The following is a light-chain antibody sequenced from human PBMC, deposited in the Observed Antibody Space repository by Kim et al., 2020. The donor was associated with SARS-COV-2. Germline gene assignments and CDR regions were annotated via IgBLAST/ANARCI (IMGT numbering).Light chain of an antibody. CDR2: SDS. Sequence: SYELTQPPSVSVAPGKAARITCGGNNIGSKSVHWCQQKPGQAPVLVIYSDSDRPSGIPERFSGSNSANAATLTISRVEAGDEADYYCQVWDSDSDHWVFGAGTQLTVL. CDR3: QVWDSDSDHWV. CDR1: NIGSKS. V-gene: IGLV3-21*04. J-gene: IGLJ3*02.